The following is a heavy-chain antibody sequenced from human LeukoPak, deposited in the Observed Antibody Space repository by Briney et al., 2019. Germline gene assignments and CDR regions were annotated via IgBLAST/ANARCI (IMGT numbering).Heavy chain of an antibody. CDR2: INHSGST. J-gene: IGHJ4*02. V-gene: IGHV4-34*01. Sequence: SETLSLTCAVYGGSFSGYYWSWIRQPPGKGLEWIGEINHSGSTNYNPSLKSRVTISVDTSKNQFSLKLSSVTAADTAVYYCARSRRFIAHYWGQGTLVTVSS. CDR3: ARSRRFIAHY. D-gene: IGHD3-16*02. CDR1: GGSFSGYY.